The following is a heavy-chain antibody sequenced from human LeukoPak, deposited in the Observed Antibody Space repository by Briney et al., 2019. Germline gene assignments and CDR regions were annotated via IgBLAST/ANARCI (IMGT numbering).Heavy chain of an antibody. CDR1: GFTVSSNS. CDR2: IYSGGNT. V-gene: IGHV3-53*01. CDR3: ARRAGEYSHPYDY. Sequence: PGGSLRLSCTVSGFTVSSNSMSWVRQAPGKGLEWVSFIYSGGNTHYLDSVKGRFTISRDNSKNTLYLQMNSLRADDTAVYYCARRAGEYSHPYDYWGQGTLVTVSS. D-gene: IGHD4-17*01. J-gene: IGHJ4*02.